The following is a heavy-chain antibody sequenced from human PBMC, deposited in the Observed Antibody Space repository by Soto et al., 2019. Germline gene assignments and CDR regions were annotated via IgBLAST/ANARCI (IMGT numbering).Heavy chain of an antibody. CDR1: GFTFSTYA. D-gene: IGHD6-25*01. Sequence: GGSLRLSCTASGFTFSTYAMSWVRQAPGKGLEWVSAISGSGGSTYYADSVKGRFTISRDNSKNTLYLQMNSLRAEDTAVYYCAKVRSAYYYYYGMDVWGQGTTVTVSS. V-gene: IGHV3-23*01. CDR3: AKVRSAYYYYYGMDV. CDR2: ISGSGGST. J-gene: IGHJ6*02.